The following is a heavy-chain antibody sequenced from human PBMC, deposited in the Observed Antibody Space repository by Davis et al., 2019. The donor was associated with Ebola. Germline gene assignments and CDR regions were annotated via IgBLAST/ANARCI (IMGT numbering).Heavy chain of an antibody. CDR3: ARGTTVIYYYYYGMYV. Sequence: SEPLSPPCAAHGAPFPGYYWSWFRQPPGKGLEWIGEINHSGSTNYNQSLKSRVTISVDTSKNQFSLKLSSVTAADTAVYYCARGTTVIYYYYYGMYVWGQGTTVTVSS. V-gene: IGHV4-34*01. D-gene: IGHD4-17*01. J-gene: IGHJ6*02. CDR2: INHSGST. CDR1: GAPFPGYY.